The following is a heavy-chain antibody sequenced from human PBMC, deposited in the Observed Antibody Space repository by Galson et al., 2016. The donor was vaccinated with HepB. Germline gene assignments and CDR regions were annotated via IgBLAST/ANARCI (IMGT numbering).Heavy chain of an antibody. CDR3: ARRDNYYGLGSYMFDY. D-gene: IGHD3-10*01. CDR1: GYSSTNYW. J-gene: IGHJ4*02. Sequence: QSGAEVKKPGDSVMISCKGSGYSSTNYWIGWVRQMPGKGLEWLGIIYPGDSDTRYSTSFEGQLTISADKSTNTAYLQWSNLKASDTAIYYCARRDNYYGLGSYMFDYWGRGTLVTVSS. V-gene: IGHV5-51*01. CDR2: IYPGDSDT.